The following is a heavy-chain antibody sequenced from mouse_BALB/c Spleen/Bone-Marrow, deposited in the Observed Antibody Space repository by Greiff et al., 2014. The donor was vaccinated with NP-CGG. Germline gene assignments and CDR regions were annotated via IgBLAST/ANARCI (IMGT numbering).Heavy chain of an antibody. CDR2: IDPENGDT. J-gene: IGHJ2*01. V-gene: IGHV14-4*02. D-gene: IGHD2-4*01. Sequence: DVQLEESGAELVRSGASVKLSCTASGFNIKDYYMHWVKQRPEQGLEWIGWIDPENGDTEYAPKFQGKATMTADTSSNTAYLQLSSLAYDDTTVYYFNARGDYDFDYFDCWSEGTTLTVSS. CDR1: GFNIKDYY. CDR3: NARGDYDFDYFDC.